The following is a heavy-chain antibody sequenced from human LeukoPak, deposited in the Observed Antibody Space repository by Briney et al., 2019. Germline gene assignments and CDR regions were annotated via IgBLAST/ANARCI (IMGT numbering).Heavy chain of an antibody. CDR3: ARGLGSSWFDP. CDR1: GYTFTSHD. J-gene: IGHJ5*02. V-gene: IGHV1-8*03. Sequence: AASVKVSCKASGYTFTSHDINWVRQATGQGLEWMGWMNPNSGNTGYAQKFQGRVTITRNTSISTAYMELSSLRSEDTAVYYCARGLGSSWFDPWGQGTLVTVSS. CDR2: MNPNSGNT. D-gene: IGHD6-13*01.